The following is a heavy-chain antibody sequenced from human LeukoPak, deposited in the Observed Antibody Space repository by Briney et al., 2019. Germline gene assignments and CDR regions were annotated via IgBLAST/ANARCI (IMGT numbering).Heavy chain of an antibody. CDR3: ARGVDYGDYQSYYYYMDV. Sequence: PSETLSLTCSVSGGSIRSTTYYWGWIRQPPGKGLEWIGSIYYSGSTYYNPSLKSRVTISVDTSKNQFSLKLSSVTAADTAVYYCARGVDYGDYQSYYYYMDVWGKGTTVTVSS. V-gene: IGHV4-39*07. CDR2: IYYSGST. J-gene: IGHJ6*03. D-gene: IGHD4-17*01. CDR1: GGSIRSTTYY.